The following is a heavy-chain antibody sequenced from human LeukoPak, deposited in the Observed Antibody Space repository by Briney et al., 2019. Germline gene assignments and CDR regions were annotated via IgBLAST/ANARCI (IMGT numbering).Heavy chain of an antibody. D-gene: IGHD1-1*01. CDR2: IYHSGST. V-gene: IGHV4-30-2*01. CDR1: GGSISSGGYS. Sequence: SQTLSLTCAVSGGSISSGGYSWSWIRQPPWKGVEWIGYIYHSGSTYYNPSLKSRVTISVDMSKNQFSLKLSSVTAADTAVYYCARDLEGGAWFDPWGQGTLVTVSS. CDR3: ARDLEGGAWFDP. J-gene: IGHJ5*02.